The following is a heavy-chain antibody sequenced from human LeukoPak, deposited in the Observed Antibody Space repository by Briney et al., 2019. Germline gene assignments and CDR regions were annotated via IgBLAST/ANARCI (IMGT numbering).Heavy chain of an antibody. J-gene: IGHJ3*02. CDR2: IRYDGSNK. V-gene: IGHV3-30*02. D-gene: IGHD5-18*01. CDR3: AKIKNLTYSYGYDAFDI. CDR1: GFTFSSYG. Sequence: GGSLRLSCAASGFTFSSYGMHWVRQAPGRGLEWVAFIRYDGSNKYYADSVKGRFTISRDNSKNTLYLQMNSLRAEDTAVYYCAKIKNLTYSYGYDAFDIWGQGTMVTVSS.